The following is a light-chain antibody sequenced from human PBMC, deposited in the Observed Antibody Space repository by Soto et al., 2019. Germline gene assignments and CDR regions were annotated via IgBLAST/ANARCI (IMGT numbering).Light chain of an antibody. CDR2: ANS. Sequence: QSVLAQPPSVSGAPGRKVTISCTGRSSNIGAGYDLHWYQQLPRTAPKLLLYANSNRPSGVPDRFSGSKPGTSASLAITGLQAEDEADYYCQSYDSSLSAYGCGTGTKVT. CDR3: QSYDSSLSAYG. CDR1: SSNIGAGYD. J-gene: IGLJ1*01. V-gene: IGLV1-40*01.